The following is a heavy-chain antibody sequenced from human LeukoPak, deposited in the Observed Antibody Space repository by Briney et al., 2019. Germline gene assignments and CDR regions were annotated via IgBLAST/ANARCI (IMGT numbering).Heavy chain of an antibody. V-gene: IGHV4-30-4*01. Sequence: SETLSLTCTVSGGSISSGDYYWSWIRQPPGKGLEWIAYMYYSGSTYYNPSLKSRVTMSADTSKNQLSLKLSSVTAADTAVYYCARPYYYDSRIDPRGQGILVTVSS. D-gene: IGHD3-22*01. J-gene: IGHJ5*02. CDR1: GGSISSGDYY. CDR2: MYYSGST. CDR3: ARPYYYDSRIDP.